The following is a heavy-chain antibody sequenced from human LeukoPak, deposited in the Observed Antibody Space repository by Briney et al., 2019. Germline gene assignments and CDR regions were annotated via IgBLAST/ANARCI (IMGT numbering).Heavy chain of an antibody. Sequence: GSLRLSCAASGFTFSSYAMSWIRQPPGKGLEWIGEINHSGSTNYNPSLKSRVTISVDTSKNQFSLKLSSVTAADTAVYYCARGPGAVAGYFDFDYWGQGTLVTVSS. V-gene: IGHV4-34*01. D-gene: IGHD6-19*01. J-gene: IGHJ4*02. CDR3: ARGPGAVAGYFDFDY. CDR2: INHSGST. CDR1: GFTFSSYA.